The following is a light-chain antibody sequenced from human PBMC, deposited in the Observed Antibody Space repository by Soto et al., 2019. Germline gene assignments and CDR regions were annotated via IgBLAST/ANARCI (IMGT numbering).Light chain of an antibody. CDR1: KLGDKY. J-gene: IGLJ2*01. CDR3: QAWDSSTVV. Sequence: SYELTQPPSVSVSPGQTASITCYGDKLGDKYACWYQQKPGQSPVLVIYQDSKRPSGIPERFSGSNSGNTATLTISGTQAMDEDDYYCQAWDSSTVVFGGGTKVTVL. V-gene: IGLV3-1*01. CDR2: QDS.